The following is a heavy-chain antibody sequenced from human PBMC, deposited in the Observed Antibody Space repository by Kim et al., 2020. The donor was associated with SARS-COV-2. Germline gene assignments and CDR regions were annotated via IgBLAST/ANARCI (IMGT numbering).Heavy chain of an antibody. CDR3: DRDRGDGYSPVDY. J-gene: IGHJ4*02. V-gene: IGHV3-21*01. CDR2: I. Sequence: IYYEDSQNARSTTTRDNVRTAVYLQMKSLGPEDTAVYYCDRDRGDGYSPVDYWGQGTLVTVSS. D-gene: IGHD3-10*01.